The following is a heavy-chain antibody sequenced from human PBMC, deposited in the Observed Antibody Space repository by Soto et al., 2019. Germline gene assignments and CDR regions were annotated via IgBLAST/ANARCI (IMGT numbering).Heavy chain of an antibody. D-gene: IGHD3-16*01. CDR1: GGTFSSYT. Sequence: ASVKVSCKASGGTFSSYTISWVRQAPGQGLEWMGRIIPILGIANYAQKFQGRVTITADKSTSTAYMELSSLRSEDTAVYYCARVSKGDDDYMDVWGKGTTVTVSS. V-gene: IGHV1-69*02. CDR2: IIPILGIA. CDR3: ARVSKGDDDYMDV. J-gene: IGHJ6*03.